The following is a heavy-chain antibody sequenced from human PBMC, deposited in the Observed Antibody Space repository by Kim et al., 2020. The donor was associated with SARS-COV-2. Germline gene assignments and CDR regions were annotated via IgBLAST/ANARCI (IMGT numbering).Heavy chain of an antibody. D-gene: IGHD3-3*01. CDR1: GGSLSGYH. CDR3: ARGRAGVVPSPILGLGPYYEYFAIDV. V-gene: IGHV4-34*01. Sequence: SETLSLTCAVFGGSLSGYHWTWIRQSPGKGLEWIGEINHSGGTNCIPSLKSRVTMSVDTSKNQFSLKLRSVTAADTAAYYCARGRAGVVPSPILGLGPYYEYFAIDVWGQGTPVTVS. J-gene: IGHJ6*02. CDR2: INHSGGT.